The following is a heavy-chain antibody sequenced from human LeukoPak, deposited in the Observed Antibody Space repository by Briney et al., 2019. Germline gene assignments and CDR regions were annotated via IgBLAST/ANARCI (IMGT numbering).Heavy chain of an antibody. J-gene: IGHJ4*02. D-gene: IGHD2-2*01. CDR1: GFTFSSYG. Sequence: GGSLRLSCAASGFTFSSYGMSWVRQAPGKGLEWVSAISGSGGSTYYADSVKGRFTISRDNSKNTLYLQMNSLRAEDTAVYYCAREFHCSSTSCYAPFFDYWGQGTLVTVSS. CDR2: ISGSGGST. CDR3: AREFHCSSTSCYAPFFDY. V-gene: IGHV3-23*01.